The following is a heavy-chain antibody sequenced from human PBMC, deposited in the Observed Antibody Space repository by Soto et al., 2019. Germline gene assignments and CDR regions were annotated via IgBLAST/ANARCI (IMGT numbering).Heavy chain of an antibody. CDR2: TSYSGKT. D-gene: IGHD2-15*01. J-gene: IGHJ4*02. CDR1: GGSISSGGYY. Sequence: KTSETLSLTCTVSGGSISSGGYYWSWIRQHPGKGLELIGYTSYSGKTYSNPSLRSRVSISADTSKNQFSLNLTSVTAADTAVYYCASDVLYGGNEYYFDYWGQGTLVTVSS. CDR3: ASDVLYGGNEYYFDY. V-gene: IGHV4-31*03.